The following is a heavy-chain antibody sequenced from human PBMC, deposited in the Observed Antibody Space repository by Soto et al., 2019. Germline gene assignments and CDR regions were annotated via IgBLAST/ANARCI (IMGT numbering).Heavy chain of an antibody. J-gene: IGHJ4*02. CDR2: ISYDGSNK. CDR1: GFTFSSYA. Sequence: QVQLVESGGGVVQPGRSLRLSCAASGFTFSSYAMHWVRQAPGKGLEWVAVISYDGSNKYYADSVKGRFTISRDNSKNTLYLQMNSLRAEDTAVYYCAREVWGSYYFAYWGQGTLVTVSS. CDR3: AREVWGSYYFAY. D-gene: IGHD6-6*01. V-gene: IGHV3-30-3*01.